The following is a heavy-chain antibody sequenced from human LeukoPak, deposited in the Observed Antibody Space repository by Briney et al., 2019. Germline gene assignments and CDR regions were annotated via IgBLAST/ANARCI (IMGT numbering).Heavy chain of an antibody. CDR2: IIPIFGTA. J-gene: IGHJ4*02. CDR1: GGTFSSYA. V-gene: IGHV1-69*05. Sequence: ASVKVSCKASGGTFSSYAIGWVRQAPGQGLEWMGGIIPIFGTANYAQKFQGRVTITTDESTSTAYMELSSLRSEDTAVYYCARGISGSYTADYWGQGTLVTVSS. CDR3: ARGISGSYTADY. D-gene: IGHD1-26*01.